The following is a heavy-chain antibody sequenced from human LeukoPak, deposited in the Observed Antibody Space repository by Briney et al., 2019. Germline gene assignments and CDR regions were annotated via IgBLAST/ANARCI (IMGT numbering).Heavy chain of an antibody. V-gene: IGHV4-59*08. CDR2: IYYSGST. CDR3: ARLPRRWFGELLAPAYYFDY. CDR1: GGSISSYY. Sequence: SETLSFTCTVSGGSISSYYWSWIRQPPGKGLEWIGYIYYSGSTNYNPSLKSRVTISVDTSKNQFSLKLSSVTAADTAVYYCARLPRRWFGELLAPAYYFDYWGQGTLVTVSS. D-gene: IGHD3-10*01. J-gene: IGHJ4*02.